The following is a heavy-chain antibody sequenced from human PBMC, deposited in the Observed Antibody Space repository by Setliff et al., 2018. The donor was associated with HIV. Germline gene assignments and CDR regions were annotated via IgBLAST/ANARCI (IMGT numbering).Heavy chain of an antibody. V-gene: IGHV4-38-2*01. CDR1: GYSISSGCY. Sequence: PSETLSLTCAVSGYSISSGCYWGWIRQPPEKGLEWIGSIYHSGTTYYNPSLKSRVTISVDTSKNQFSLKLSSATAADTAVYYCARRLQFLEFLHGVGGLDVWGQGTTVTVSS. CDR2: IYHSGTT. D-gene: IGHD3-3*01. CDR3: ARRLQFLEFLHGVGGLDV. J-gene: IGHJ6*02.